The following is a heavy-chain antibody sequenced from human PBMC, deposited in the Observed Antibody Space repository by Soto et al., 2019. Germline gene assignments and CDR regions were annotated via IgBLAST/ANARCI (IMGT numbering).Heavy chain of an antibody. Sequence: EVQLVESGGGLVQPGGSLRLSCAASGFTFSSYWMHWVRQAPGKGLVWLSHIDTDGSSTTYADSVKGRFTISRDNAKNTLYLQMDGLRAEEVAVYYCIRDVIGVGVDYWGLGTLVTVSS. D-gene: IGHD1-26*01. CDR1: GFTFSSYW. V-gene: IGHV3-74*01. CDR2: IDTDGSST. CDR3: IRDVIGVGVDY. J-gene: IGHJ4*02.